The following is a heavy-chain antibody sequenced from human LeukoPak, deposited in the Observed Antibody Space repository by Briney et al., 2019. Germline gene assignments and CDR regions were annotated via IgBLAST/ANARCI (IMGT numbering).Heavy chain of an antibody. V-gene: IGHV1-18*01. J-gene: IGHJ4*02. CDR3: AREAGPFDY. D-gene: IGHD6-19*01. CDR1: SNTFSSKS. Sequence: ASVKVSCKASSNTFSSKSISWVRQAPGQGLEWMGWISGYNGNTNYAQKFQGRVTMTTDTSTSTAYMELRSLRFDDTAMYYCAREAGPFDYWGQRTLVTVSS. CDR2: ISGYNGNT.